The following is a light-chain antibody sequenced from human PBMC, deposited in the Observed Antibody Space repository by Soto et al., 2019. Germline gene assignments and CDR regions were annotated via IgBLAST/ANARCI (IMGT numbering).Light chain of an antibody. CDR1: QSVSSSY. V-gene: IGKV3-20*01. Sequence: EIVLTQSPGTLSLSPGERATLSCRASQSVSSSYLAWYQQKPGQTPRPPIYGASSRATGIPDSFSGSGSGTDFTLTINRLEPEDLAVYYSQQDGSSHWTFGQGTKVDIK. CDR3: QQDGSSHWT. J-gene: IGKJ1*01. CDR2: GAS.